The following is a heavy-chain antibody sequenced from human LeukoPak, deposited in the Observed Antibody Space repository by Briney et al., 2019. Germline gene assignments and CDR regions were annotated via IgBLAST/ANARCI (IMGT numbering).Heavy chain of an antibody. D-gene: IGHD5-12*01. Sequence: GGSLRLSCAASGFTFSSYSMNWVRQAPGKGLVWVSRIRGDGSSTNYADSVKGRFTIPRDNAKDTLYLQMNSLRAEDAAIYYCARDSGYDNGDFDHWGQGTFVTVSS. CDR1: GFTFSSYS. J-gene: IGHJ4*02. CDR3: ARDSGYDNGDFDH. CDR2: IRGDGSST. V-gene: IGHV3-74*01.